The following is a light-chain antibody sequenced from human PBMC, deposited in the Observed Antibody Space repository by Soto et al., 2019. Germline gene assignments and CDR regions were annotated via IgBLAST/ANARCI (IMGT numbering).Light chain of an antibody. CDR1: SSDVGSSNG. CDR3: SSYTTNSTYV. Sequence: QPVLTQPSSVSGSPGQSVAISCTGTSSDVGSSNGVSWYQQPPGTAPKLMIYDVSNRPSGVPDRFSGSKSGNTASLTISGLQAEDEADYYCSSYTTNSTYVFGTVTEVTVL. CDR2: DVS. J-gene: IGLJ1*01. V-gene: IGLV2-18*02.